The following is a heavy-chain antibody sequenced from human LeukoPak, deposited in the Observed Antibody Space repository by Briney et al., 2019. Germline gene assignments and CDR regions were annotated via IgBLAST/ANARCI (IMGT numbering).Heavy chain of an antibody. D-gene: IGHD3-3*01. CDR1: GGSISSSSYY. CDR3: ARHFLYDFWSGYPDVFDY. Sequence: SETLSLTCTVSGGSISSSSYYWGWIRQPPGKGLEWIGSIYYSGSTYYNPSLKSRVTISVDTSKNQFSLKLSSVTAADTAVYYCARHFLYDFWSGYPDVFDYWGQGTLVTVSS. V-gene: IGHV4-39*01. CDR2: IYYSGST. J-gene: IGHJ4*02.